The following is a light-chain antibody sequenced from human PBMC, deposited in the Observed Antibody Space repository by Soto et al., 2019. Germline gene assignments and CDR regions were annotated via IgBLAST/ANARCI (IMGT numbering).Light chain of an antibody. V-gene: IGLV2-11*01. CDR3: CSSAGIYTV. J-gene: IGLJ2*01. CDR2: DVT. CDR1: RRDVGGYNY. Sequence: QSALTQPRSVSGSPGQSVTISCTGTRRDVGGYNYVSWYQQHSGKAPKLMIYDVTRRPSGVPDRFSGSKSGNTASLTISGLQAEDEADYFCCSSAGIYTVFGGGTKLTVL.